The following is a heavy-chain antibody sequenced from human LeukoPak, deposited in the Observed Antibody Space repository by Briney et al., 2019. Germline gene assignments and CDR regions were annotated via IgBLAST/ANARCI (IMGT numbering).Heavy chain of an antibody. CDR3: ARETPRRGETRDGYR. V-gene: IGHV3-7*01. J-gene: IGHJ4*02. CDR2: IKEDGSET. Sequence: GGSLRLSCAASGFRFSSNWMSWVRQAPGKGLECLANIKEDGSETYYADSVKGRFTISRDNPKNLLFLQINSLRVEDTAVYYCARETPRRGETRDGYRWGQGTLVTVSS. CDR1: GFRFSSNW. D-gene: IGHD5-24*01.